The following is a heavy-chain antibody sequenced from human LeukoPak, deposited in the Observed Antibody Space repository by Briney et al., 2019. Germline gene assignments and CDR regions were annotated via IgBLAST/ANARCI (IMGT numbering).Heavy chain of an antibody. CDR3: ARDHVYYYYMDV. CDR1: GGSFSGYY. V-gene: IGHV4-34*01. Sequence: PSETLSLTCAVYGGSFSGYYWSWIRQPPGKGLEWIGEINHSGSTNYNPSLKSRVTMSVDTSKNQFSLKLSSVTAADTAVYYCARDHVYYYYMDVWGKGTTVTVSS. J-gene: IGHJ6*03. CDR2: INHSGST.